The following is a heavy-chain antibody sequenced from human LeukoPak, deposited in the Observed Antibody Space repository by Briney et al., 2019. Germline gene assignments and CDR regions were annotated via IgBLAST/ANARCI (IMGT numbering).Heavy chain of an antibody. CDR2: ISGSGGST. CDR3: AKSAIVGATYRGNY. D-gene: IGHD1-26*01. CDR1: GFTFSSYT. J-gene: IGHJ4*02. V-gene: IGHV3-23*01. Sequence: PGGSLRLSCAASGFTFSSYTMSWVRQAPGKGLEWVSAISGSGGSTYYADSVKGRFTISRDNSKNTLYLQMNSLRDEDTAVYYCAKSAIVGATYRGNYWGQGTLVTVSS.